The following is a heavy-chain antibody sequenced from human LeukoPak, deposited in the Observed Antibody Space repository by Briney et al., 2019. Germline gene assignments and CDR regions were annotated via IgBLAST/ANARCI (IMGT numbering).Heavy chain of an antibody. V-gene: IGHV3-43*01. J-gene: IGHJ6*02. CDR2: ISWDGGST. Sequence: GGSLRLSCAASGFTFDDYTMHWVRQAPGKGLEWVSLISWDGGSTYYADSVKGRFTISRDNSKNSLYPQMNSLRTEDTALYYCAKGMGNSGWYGRGYYYYGMDVWGQGTTVTVSS. CDR1: GFTFDDYT. D-gene: IGHD6-19*01. CDR3: AKGMGNSGWYGRGYYYYGMDV.